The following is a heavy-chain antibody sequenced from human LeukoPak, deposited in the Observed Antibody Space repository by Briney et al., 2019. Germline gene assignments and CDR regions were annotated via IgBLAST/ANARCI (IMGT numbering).Heavy chain of an antibody. Sequence: SETLSLTCTVSGGSISSYYWSWIRQPPGKGLEWIRYIYYSGSTNYNPSLKSRVTISVDTSKNQFSLKLSSVTAADTAVYYCARAYYYDSSGYDYWGQGTLVTVSS. J-gene: IGHJ4*02. D-gene: IGHD3-22*01. CDR3: ARAYYYDSSGYDY. V-gene: IGHV4-59*12. CDR2: IYYSGST. CDR1: GGSISSYY.